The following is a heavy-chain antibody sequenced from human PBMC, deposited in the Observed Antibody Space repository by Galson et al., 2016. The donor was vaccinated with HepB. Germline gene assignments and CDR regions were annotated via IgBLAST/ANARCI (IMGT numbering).Heavy chain of an antibody. D-gene: IGHD3-22*01. CDR1: GYTFTSYG. CDR2: ISNSNGNT. V-gene: IGHV1-18*04. Sequence: SVKVSCKASGYTFTSYGFTWVRQAPGQGLEWIGWISNSNGNTKYAQKFQDRVTMTTDTSTRTAYMELRSLRSDDTAVYYCARDSHRDIITRGDNWGQGTLVSVSS. CDR3: ARDSHRDIITRGDN. J-gene: IGHJ4*02.